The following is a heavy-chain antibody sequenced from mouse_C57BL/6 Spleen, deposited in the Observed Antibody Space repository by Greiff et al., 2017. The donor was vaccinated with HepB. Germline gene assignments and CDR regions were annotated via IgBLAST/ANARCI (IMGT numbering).Heavy chain of an antibody. V-gene: IGHV5-16*01. CDR2: INYDGSST. CDR1: GFTFSDYY. J-gene: IGHJ3*01. Sequence: EVKLMESEGGLVQPGSSMKLSCTASGFTFSDYYMAWVRQVPEKGLEWVANINYDGSSTYYLDSLKSRFIISRDNAKNILYLQMSSLKSEDTATYYCARDSGTEGFAYWGQGTLVTVSA. CDR3: ARDSGTEGFAY. D-gene: IGHD4-1*01.